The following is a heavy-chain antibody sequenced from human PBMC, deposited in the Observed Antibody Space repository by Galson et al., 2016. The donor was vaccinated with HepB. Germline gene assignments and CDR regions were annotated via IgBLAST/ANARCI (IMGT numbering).Heavy chain of an antibody. V-gene: IGHV3-21*01. J-gene: IGHJ3*02. CDR3: ARDKSSGYPDAFDM. CDR1: GFTLSSYR. D-gene: IGHD3-22*01. CDR2: ISRGDTYK. Sequence: SLRLSCAASGFTLSSYRINWVRQAPGKGLEWVSSISRGDTYKYYAVSVEGRFTISRDNAKNSLYLQMNSLRAEDTAVYFCARDKSSGYPDAFDMWGQGTMVTVSS.